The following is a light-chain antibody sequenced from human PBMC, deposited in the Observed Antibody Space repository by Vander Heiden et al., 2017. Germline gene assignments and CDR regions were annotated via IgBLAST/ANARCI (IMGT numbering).Light chain of an antibody. Sequence: DIQMTQSPSTLSASVGDRVTITCQASHDISNYLNWYQQKPGKAPKLLIYGASSLETGVPSRFSGCGSGADFTFTISSLQPEDIATYYCQQYDNLPITFGQGTRLEIK. CDR2: GAS. V-gene: IGKV1-33*01. J-gene: IGKJ5*01. CDR1: HDISNY. CDR3: QQYDNLPIT.